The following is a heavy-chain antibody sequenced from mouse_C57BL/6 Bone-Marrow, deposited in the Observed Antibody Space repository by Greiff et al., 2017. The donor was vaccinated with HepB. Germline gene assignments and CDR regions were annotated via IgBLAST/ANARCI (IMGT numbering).Heavy chain of an antibody. Sequence: EVKVVESGGGLVKPGGSLKLSCAASGFTFSDYGMHWVRQAPEKGLEWVAYISSGSSTIYYADTVKGRFTISRDNAKNTLFLQMTSLRSEDTAMYYCASFITTDFDYWGQGTTLTVSS. V-gene: IGHV5-17*01. D-gene: IGHD1-1*01. CDR2: ISSGSSTI. CDR1: GFTFSDYG. J-gene: IGHJ2*01. CDR3: ASFITTDFDY.